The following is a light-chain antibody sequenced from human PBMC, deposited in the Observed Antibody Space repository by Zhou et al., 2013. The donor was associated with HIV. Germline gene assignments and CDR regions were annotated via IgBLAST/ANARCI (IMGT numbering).Light chain of an antibody. Sequence: DVQMTQSPSSVSASVGDRVTITCRASQGISSWLAWYQQKPGKAPKLLIFAASTLQSGVPSRFSGSGSGTDFTLTINSLRPEDVATYFCQNYNTVPRTFGQGTKVEIK. CDR1: QGISSW. V-gene: IGKV1-12*01. CDR3: QNYNTVPRT. J-gene: IGKJ1*01. CDR2: AAS.